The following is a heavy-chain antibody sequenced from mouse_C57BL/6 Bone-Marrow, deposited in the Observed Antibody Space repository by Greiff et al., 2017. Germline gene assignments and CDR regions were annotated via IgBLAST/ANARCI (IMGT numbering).Heavy chain of an antibody. CDR3: ARRFPFDY. Sequence: EVKLMESGGGLVMPGGSLKLSCAASGFTFSSYTMSWVRQTPEKRLEWVATISGGGGNTYYPDSVKGRFTISRDNAKNTLYVQMSSWRSEDTALYYCARRFPFDYWGQGTTLTVSS. J-gene: IGHJ2*01. V-gene: IGHV5-9*01. CDR1: GFTFSSYT. CDR2: ISGGGGNT.